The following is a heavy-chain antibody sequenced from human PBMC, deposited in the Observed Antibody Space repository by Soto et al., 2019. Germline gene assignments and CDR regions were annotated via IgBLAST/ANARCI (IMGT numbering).Heavy chain of an antibody. CDR1: GYTFTSYA. Sequence: GASVKVSCKASGYTFTSYAMHWVRQAPGQRLEWMGWINAGNGNTKYSQKFQGRVTITRDTSTSTAYLQWSSLKASDTAMYYCARAISPPPTSPYYYYYGMDVWGQGTTVTVSS. CDR2: INAGNGNT. J-gene: IGHJ6*02. CDR3: ARAISPPPTSPYYYYYGMDV. D-gene: IGHD3-9*01. V-gene: IGHV1-3*01.